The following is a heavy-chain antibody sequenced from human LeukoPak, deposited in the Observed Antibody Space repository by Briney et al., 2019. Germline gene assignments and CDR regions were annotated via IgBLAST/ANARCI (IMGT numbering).Heavy chain of an antibody. V-gene: IGHV3-21*01. CDR3: ARDPYSGDYGNDYYYYMDV. CDR2: ITSSGTYI. CDR1: GFTFSNYN. D-gene: IGHD1-26*01. Sequence: GGSLRLSCAASGFTFSNYNMNWVRQAPGKAMEWVSSITSSGTYIFYADSVKGRFTISRDNAKNSLYLQMDSLGPEDTAVYYCARDPYSGDYGNDYYYYMDVWGKGTTVTISS. J-gene: IGHJ6*03.